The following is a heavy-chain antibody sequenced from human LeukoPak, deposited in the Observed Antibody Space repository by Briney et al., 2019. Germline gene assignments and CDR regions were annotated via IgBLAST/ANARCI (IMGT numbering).Heavy chain of an antibody. Sequence: GGSLRLSCAASGFTFSSYAMSWVRQAPGKGLEWVSTISGSGGSTYYADSVKGRFTISRDNSKNTLYPQMNSLRAEDAAVYYCAKRGYSYGLAWGQGTLVTVSS. CDR2: ISGSGGST. CDR3: AKRGYSYGLA. CDR1: GFTFSSYA. J-gene: IGHJ5*02. D-gene: IGHD5-18*01. V-gene: IGHV3-23*01.